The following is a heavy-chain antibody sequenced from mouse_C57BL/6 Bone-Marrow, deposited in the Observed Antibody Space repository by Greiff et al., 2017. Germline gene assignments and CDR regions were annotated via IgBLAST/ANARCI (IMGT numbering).Heavy chain of an antibody. D-gene: IGHD2-4*01. CDR2: IYPRSGNT. J-gene: IGHJ3*01. CDR3: ARSHDYDERLFAY. V-gene: IGHV1-81*01. Sequence: VQLQESGAELARPGASVKLSCKASGYTFTSYGISWVKQRTGQGLEWIGEIYPRSGNTYYNEKFKGKATLTADKSSSTAYMELRSLTSEDSAVYFCARSHDYDERLFAYWGQGTLVTVSA. CDR1: GYTFTSYG.